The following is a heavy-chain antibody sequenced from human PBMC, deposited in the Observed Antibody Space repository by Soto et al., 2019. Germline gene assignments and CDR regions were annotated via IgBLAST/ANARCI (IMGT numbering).Heavy chain of an antibody. Sequence: GESLKISCKGSGYSFTSYWIGWVRQMPGKGLEWMGIIYPGDSDTRYSPSFQGQVTTSADKSISTAYLQWSSLKASDTAMYYCARRTLVAAAGSTFDYWGQGTLVTVSS. CDR2: IYPGDSDT. J-gene: IGHJ4*02. D-gene: IGHD6-13*01. V-gene: IGHV5-51*01. CDR1: GYSFTSYW. CDR3: ARRTLVAAAGSTFDY.